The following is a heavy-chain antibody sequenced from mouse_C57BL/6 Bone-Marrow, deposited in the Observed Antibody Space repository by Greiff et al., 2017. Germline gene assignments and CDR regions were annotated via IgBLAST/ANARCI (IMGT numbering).Heavy chain of an antibody. CDR1: GYTFTDYY. CDR2: IYPGSGNT. CDR3: ARSGYDEGGFDY. D-gene: IGHD3-1*01. J-gene: IGHJ2*01. Sequence: LQESGAELVRPGASVKLSCKASGYTFTDYYINWVKQRPGQGLEWIARIYPGSGNTYYNEKFKGKATLTAEKSSSTAYMQLSSLTSEDSAVYFCARSGYDEGGFDYWGQGTTLTVSS. V-gene: IGHV1-76*01.